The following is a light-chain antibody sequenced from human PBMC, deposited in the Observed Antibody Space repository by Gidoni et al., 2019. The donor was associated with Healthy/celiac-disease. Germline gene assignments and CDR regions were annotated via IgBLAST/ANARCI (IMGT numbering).Light chain of an antibody. CDR1: RLRSYY. V-gene: IGLV3-19*01. CDR3: NSRDSSGNHHYV. J-gene: IGLJ1*01. Sequence: SSELTQDPAVSVALGPTVRITCQGDRLRSYYASWYPQKPGQAPVLVIYGKNNRPSGIPDRFSGSSSGNTASLTSTGAQAEDEADYYCNSRDSSGNHHYVFGTGTKVTVL. CDR2: GKN.